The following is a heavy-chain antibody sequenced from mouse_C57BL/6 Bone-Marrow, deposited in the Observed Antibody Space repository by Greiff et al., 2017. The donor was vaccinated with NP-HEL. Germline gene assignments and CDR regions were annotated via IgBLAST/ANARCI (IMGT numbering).Heavy chain of an antibody. CDR2: ISSGSSTI. D-gene: IGHD2-3*01. V-gene: IGHV5-17*01. CDR1: GFTFSDYG. CDR3: ATDGPYYFDY. Sequence: EVMLVESGGGLVKPGGSLKLSCAASGFTFSDYGMHWVRQAPEKGLEWVAYISSGSSTIYYADTVKGRFTISRDNAKNTLFLQMTSLRSEDTAMYYCATDGPYYFDYWGQGTTLTVSS. J-gene: IGHJ2*01.